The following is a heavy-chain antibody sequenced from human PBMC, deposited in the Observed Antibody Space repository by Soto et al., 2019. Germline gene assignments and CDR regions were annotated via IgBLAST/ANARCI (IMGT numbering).Heavy chain of an antibody. V-gene: IGHV4-59*12. J-gene: IGHJ4*02. Sequence: QVQLQESGPGLVKPSETLSLTCTVSGGSITSYYWSWIRQPPGKGLEWIGYIYFSGSANYNPSLTSRVTISVDTSKNQFALKLSSVTAADTAVYYGARRDSGYGDYWGQGPLVTVSS. CDR2: IYFSGSA. CDR3: ARRDSGYGDY. D-gene: IGHD5-12*01. CDR1: GGSITSYY.